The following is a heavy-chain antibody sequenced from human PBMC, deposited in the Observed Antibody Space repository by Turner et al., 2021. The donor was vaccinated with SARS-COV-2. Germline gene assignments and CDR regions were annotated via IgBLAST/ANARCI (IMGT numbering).Heavy chain of an antibody. CDR2: INPNSGGT. V-gene: IGHV1-2*02. CDR3: ARSRYTYGSYYYYGMDV. J-gene: IGHJ6*02. CDR1: GYTFTGYY. D-gene: IGHD5-18*01. Sequence: VQLVQSGAEVKKSGASVMVSCKASGYTFTGYYMHWVRQAPGQGLEWMGWINPNSGGTNYAQKFQGRVTMTWDTSISTAYMELSRLRSDDTAVYYCARSRYTYGSYYYYGMDVWGQGTTVTVSS.